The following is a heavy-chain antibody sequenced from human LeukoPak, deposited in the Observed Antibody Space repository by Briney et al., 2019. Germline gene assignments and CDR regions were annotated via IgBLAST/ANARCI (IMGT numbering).Heavy chain of an antibody. V-gene: IGHV3-23*01. CDR3: ARGSATATIQLDN. CDR1: GFTFSSYA. CDR2: ITGSGGGT. J-gene: IGHJ4*02. Sequence: PGGSLRLSCAASGFTFSSYAMTWLRQAPGQGLEWVSTITGSGGGTYYADSVKGRFTISRDNSKNTVYLQMNSLRAEDTAVYYCARGSATATIQLDNWGQGTLVTVSS. D-gene: IGHD5-24*01.